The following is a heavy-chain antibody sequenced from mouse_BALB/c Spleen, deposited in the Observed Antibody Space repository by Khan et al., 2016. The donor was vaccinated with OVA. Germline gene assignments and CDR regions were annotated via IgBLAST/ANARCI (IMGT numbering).Heavy chain of an antibody. J-gene: IGHJ4*01. Sequence: VKLEESGPGLVAPSQSLPITCTVSGFSVTNFGVHWVRQPPGKGLEWLVLIWSDGSTTYDSALKSRLSISKDNSTSEVFLKMNSLQTDDTAMYYCARNSYPYAMDYWGQGTSVTVSS. CDR1: GFSVTNFG. V-gene: IGHV2-6*02. CDR2: IWSDGST. CDR3: ARNSYPYAMDY.